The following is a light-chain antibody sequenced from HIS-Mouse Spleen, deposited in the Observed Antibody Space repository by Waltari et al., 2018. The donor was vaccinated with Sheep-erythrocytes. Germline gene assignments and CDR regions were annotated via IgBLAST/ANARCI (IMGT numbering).Light chain of an antibody. Sequence: QSALTQPPSASGSPGQSVTISCTGTSRDVGGYNYVSWYQQPPGKAPKLKIYEVSKPPSGVPDRFSGSKSGNTASLNVSGLQAEDEADYYCSSYAGSNNWVFGGGTKLTVL. CDR2: EVS. CDR1: SRDVGGYNY. V-gene: IGLV2-8*01. CDR3: SSYAGSNNWV. J-gene: IGLJ3*02.